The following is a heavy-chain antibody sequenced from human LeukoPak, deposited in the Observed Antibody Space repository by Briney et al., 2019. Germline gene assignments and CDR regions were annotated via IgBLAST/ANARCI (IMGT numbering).Heavy chain of an antibody. V-gene: IGHV3-7*03. J-gene: IGHJ4*02. CDR2: IKQDGSEK. CDR3: ARGPSYVWGSYRYTILYYFDY. Sequence: GGSLRLSCAASGSTFSSYWMSWVRQAPGKGLEWVANIKQDGSEKYYVDSVKGRFTISRDNAKNSLYLQMNSLRAEDTAVYYCARGPSYVWGSYRYTILYYFDYWGQGTLVTVSS. CDR1: GSTFSSYW. D-gene: IGHD3-16*02.